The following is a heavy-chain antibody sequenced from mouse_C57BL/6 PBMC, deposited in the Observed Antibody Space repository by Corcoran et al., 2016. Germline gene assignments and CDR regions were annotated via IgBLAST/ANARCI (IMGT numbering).Heavy chain of an antibody. CDR3: ASTNIKSWDIAY. V-gene: IGHV1-26*01. D-gene: IGHD4-1*01. Sequence: VQLKQSGAELVKPGASEKISCKASGYTFTDYYMNWVKQSHGKSLEWIGDIKPNNGGTSYNQKFKGKATLTVDKSSSTAYMELRSLTSEDSAVYYCASTNIKSWDIAYWGQGTLVTVSA. J-gene: IGHJ3*01. CDR2: IKPNNGGT. CDR1: GYTFTDYY.